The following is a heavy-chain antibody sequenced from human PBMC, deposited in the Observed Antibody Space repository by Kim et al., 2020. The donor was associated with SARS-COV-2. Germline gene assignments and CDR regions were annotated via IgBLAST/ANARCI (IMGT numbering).Heavy chain of an antibody. CDR2: SNK. CDR3: AREIVVDMDV. Sequence: SNKYYADTVKGRFTISRDNDKNTLYLQRNSLRAEDTAVYYCAREIVVDMDVWGKGTTVTVSS. J-gene: IGHJ6*03. D-gene: IGHD3-22*01. V-gene: IGHV3-33*01.